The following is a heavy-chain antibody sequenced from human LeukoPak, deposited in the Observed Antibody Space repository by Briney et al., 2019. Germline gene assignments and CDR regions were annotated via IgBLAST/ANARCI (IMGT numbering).Heavy chain of an antibody. J-gene: IGHJ5*02. D-gene: IGHD1-26*01. CDR1: GGSFSGYY. V-gene: IGHV4-34*01. CDR3: AGPWRNYYGFDP. Sequence: SETLSLTCAVYGGSFSGYYWSWIRHPPGKGLEWIGEINHSGSTNYNPSLKSRVTISVDTSKNRFSLKMSSVTAADTAVYYCAGPWRNYYGFDPWGQGTLVTVSS. CDR2: INHSGST.